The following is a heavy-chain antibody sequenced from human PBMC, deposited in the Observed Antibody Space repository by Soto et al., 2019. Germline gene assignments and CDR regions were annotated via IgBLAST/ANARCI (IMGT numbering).Heavy chain of an antibody. V-gene: IGHV3-30*18. CDR2: ISYDGFTK. Sequence: QVELVESGGGVVQPGRSLRLSCAASGVTFSHYGMHWVRQAPGKGLEWVALISYDGFTKYYADSVKGRFTISRDNSKSTQYLQVNSLRPEDTAVYYCAKKTRSDYGSGTYRPEGYGMDVWGQGTTVTVSS. CDR3: AKKTRSDYGSGTYRPEGYGMDV. D-gene: IGHD3-10*01. CDR1: GVTFSHYG. J-gene: IGHJ6*02.